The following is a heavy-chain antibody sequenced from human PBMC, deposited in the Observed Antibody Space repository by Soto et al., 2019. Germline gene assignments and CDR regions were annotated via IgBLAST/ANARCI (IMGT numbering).Heavy chain of an antibody. J-gene: IGHJ4*02. CDR3: ARSIVVVTAADY. D-gene: IGHD2-21*02. CDR2: INAGNGNT. V-gene: IGHV1-3*01. Sequence: GASVKVSCKASGYTFPSYYMHWVRQAPGQRLEWMGWINAGNGNTKYSQKFQGRVTITRDTSASTAYMELSSLRSEDTAVYYCARSIVVVTAADYWGQGTLVTVSS. CDR1: GYTFPSYY.